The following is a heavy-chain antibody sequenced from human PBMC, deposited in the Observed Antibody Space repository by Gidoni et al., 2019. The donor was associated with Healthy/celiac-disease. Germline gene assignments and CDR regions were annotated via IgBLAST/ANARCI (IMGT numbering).Heavy chain of an antibody. D-gene: IGHD4-17*01. Sequence: EVQLLESGGGLVQPGGSLRLSCAASGFTFSSFAMSWVRQSPGKGLEWVSAISGSGGSTDYADSVKGRFTISRDNSKNTLYLQMNSLRAEDTAVYYCAKDEQPVRLPDIREVYFDYWGQGTLVTVSS. CDR2: ISGSGGST. CDR1: GFTFSSFA. J-gene: IGHJ4*02. V-gene: IGHV3-23*01. CDR3: AKDEQPVRLPDIREVYFDY.